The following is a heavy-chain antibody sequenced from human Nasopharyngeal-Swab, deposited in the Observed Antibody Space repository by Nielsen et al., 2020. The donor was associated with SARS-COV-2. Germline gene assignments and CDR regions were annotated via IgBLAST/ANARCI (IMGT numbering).Heavy chain of an antibody. J-gene: IGHJ4*02. Sequence: GGSLRLSCAASGFTFSNYWMSWVRQAPGKGLAWVANIKQDGSENYYVDSMRGRITISRDNAKNSLYLQMNSLRAEDTAVYYCARDGSRFLEWLLAYYFDYWGQGALVTVSS. CDR3: ARDGSRFLEWLLAYYFDY. CDR2: IKQDGSEN. D-gene: IGHD3-3*01. V-gene: IGHV3-7*03. CDR1: GFTFSNYW.